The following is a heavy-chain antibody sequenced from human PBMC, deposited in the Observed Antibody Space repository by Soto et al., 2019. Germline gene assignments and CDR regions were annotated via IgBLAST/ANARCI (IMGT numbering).Heavy chain of an antibody. Sequence: QVQLVESGGGVVQPGRSLRLSCAASGFTFSSYGMHWVRQAPGKGLEWVAVISYDGSNKYYADSVKGRFTISRDNSKNTLYLQMNGLRAEDTAVYYCARPYSSGWYGDDAFDILGQGTMVTVSA. J-gene: IGHJ3*02. D-gene: IGHD6-19*01. CDR1: GFTFSSYG. V-gene: IGHV3-30*03. CDR3: ARPYSSGWYGDDAFDI. CDR2: ISYDGSNK.